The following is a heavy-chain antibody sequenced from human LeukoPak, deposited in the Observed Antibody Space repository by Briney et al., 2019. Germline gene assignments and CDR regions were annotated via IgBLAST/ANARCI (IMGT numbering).Heavy chain of an antibody. D-gene: IGHD3-3*01. CDR3: VRHERMAYYDFWSGYYSYFDY. Sequence: SETLSLTCTVSGGSISSSSYYWGWIRQPPGKGLEWIGSIYYSGSTYYSPSLKSRVTISVDTSKNQFSLKLSSVTAADTAVYYCVRHERMAYYDFWSGYYSYFDYWGQGTLVTVSS. CDR2: IYYSGST. J-gene: IGHJ4*02. V-gene: IGHV4-39*01. CDR1: GGSISSSSYY.